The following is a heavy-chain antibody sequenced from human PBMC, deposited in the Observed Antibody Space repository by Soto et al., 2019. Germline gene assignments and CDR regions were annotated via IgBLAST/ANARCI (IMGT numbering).Heavy chain of an antibody. J-gene: IGHJ5*02. CDR2: INHSGST. CDR3: ARAGRYDFWSGYRYWFDP. V-gene: IGHV4-34*01. D-gene: IGHD3-3*01. Sequence: QVQLQQWGAGLLKPSETLSLTCAVYGGSFSGYYWSWIRQPPGKGLEWIGEINHSGSTNYNPSLKSRATISVDTSKNQCSLKLSSVTAADTAVYYCARAGRYDFWSGYRYWFDPWGQGTLVTVSS. CDR1: GGSFSGYY.